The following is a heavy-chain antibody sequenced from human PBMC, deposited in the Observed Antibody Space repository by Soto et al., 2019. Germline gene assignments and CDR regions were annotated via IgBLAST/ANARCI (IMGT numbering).Heavy chain of an antibody. J-gene: IGHJ5*02. CDR1: GFTFSNYG. D-gene: IGHD3-3*01. Sequence: QVQVVESGGGVVQPGRSLRLSCAASGFTFSNYGMHWVRQAPGKGLEWVAVISYDGNRESYIDSVKGRFTISRDNSENTVHLAMNSLRGEDTAVYYCAKDGDFPSFDGWRDAWGQGTLVTVSS. V-gene: IGHV3-30*18. CDR2: ISYDGNRE. CDR3: AKDGDFPSFDGWRDA.